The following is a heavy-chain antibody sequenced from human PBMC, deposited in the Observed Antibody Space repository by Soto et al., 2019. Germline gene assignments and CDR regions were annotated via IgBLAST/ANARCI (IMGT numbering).Heavy chain of an antibody. CDR3: ARPPGRYCSGGSCYYGMDV. Sequence: PSETLSLTCAVYGGSFSGYYWSWIRQPPGKGLEWIGEINHSGSTNYNPSLKSRVTIPVDTSKNQFSLKLSSVTAADTAVYYCARPPGRYCSGGSCYYGMDVWGQGTTVTVSS. J-gene: IGHJ6*02. V-gene: IGHV4-34*01. D-gene: IGHD2-15*01. CDR2: INHSGST. CDR1: GGSFSGYY.